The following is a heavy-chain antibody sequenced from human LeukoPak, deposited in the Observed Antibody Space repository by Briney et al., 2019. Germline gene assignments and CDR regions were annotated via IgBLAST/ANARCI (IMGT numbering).Heavy chain of an antibody. CDR2: IYPGDSDT. Sequence: GESLKISCKGSGYSFTSYWIGWVRQMPGKGLEWMGIIYPGDSDTRYSPSFQGQVTISADKSISTAYLQWSSLKASDTAMYYCARRGGDARGTTGTTHAFDIWGQGTMVTVSS. CDR1: GYSFTSYW. V-gene: IGHV5-51*01. J-gene: IGHJ3*02. D-gene: IGHD1-1*01. CDR3: ARRGGDARGTTGTTHAFDI.